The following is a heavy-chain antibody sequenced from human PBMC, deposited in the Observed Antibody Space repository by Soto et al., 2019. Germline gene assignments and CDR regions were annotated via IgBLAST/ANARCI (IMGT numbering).Heavy chain of an antibody. CDR1: GLTFSTYA. J-gene: IGHJ6*02. D-gene: IGHD5-12*01. V-gene: IGHV3-23*01. CDR2: IGGSGTGGRT. Sequence: EVHLLESGGDLVQPGGSLRLSCTASGLTFSTYAMSWVRQAPGKGLEWVSAIGGSGTGGRTYYADSVKGWFTISSANSKNTVYLQMTSLRADDTAVYYGSKSPGGLDGYNSDYYGMDVWGQGTTVTVSS. CDR3: SKSPGGLDGYNSDYYGMDV.